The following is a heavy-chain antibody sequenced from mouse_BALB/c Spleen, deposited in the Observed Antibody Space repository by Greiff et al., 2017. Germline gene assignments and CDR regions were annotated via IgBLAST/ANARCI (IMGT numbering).Heavy chain of an antibody. CDR2: INPSTGYT. J-gene: IGHJ2*01. Sequence: VQLQQSGAELAKPGASVKMSCKASGYTFTSYWMHWVKQRPGQGLEWIGYINPSTGYTEYNQKFKDEATLTADKSSSTAYMQLSSLTSEDSAVYYCARSSSGYRYWGQGTTLTVSS. CDR1: GYTFTSYW. V-gene: IGHV1-7*01. CDR3: ARSSSGYRY. D-gene: IGHD3-1*01.